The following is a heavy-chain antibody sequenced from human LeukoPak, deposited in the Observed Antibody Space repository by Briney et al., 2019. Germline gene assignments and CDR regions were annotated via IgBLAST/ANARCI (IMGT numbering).Heavy chain of an antibody. CDR3: ARWLIRTNYYYYYGMDV. D-gene: IGHD3-22*01. V-gene: IGHV4-34*10. J-gene: IGHJ6*02. Sequence: SETLSLTCAVYGGSFYGGSFSGYYWSWIRQPPEKGLEWIGEINHSGSTNYNPSFKSRVTMSVDTSKNQFSLKLSSVTAADTAVYYCARWLIRTNYYYYYGMDVWGQGTTVTVSS. CDR2: INHSGST. CDR1: GGSFSGYY.